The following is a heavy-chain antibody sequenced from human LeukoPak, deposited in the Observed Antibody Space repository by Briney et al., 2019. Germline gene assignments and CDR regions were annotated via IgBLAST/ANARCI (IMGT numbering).Heavy chain of an antibody. D-gene: IGHD2-2*01. J-gene: IGHJ5*02. Sequence: SETLSLTCTVSGGSISSGDYYWSWIRQPPGKGLEWIGYIYYSGSTYYNPSLKSRVTISVDTSKNQFSLKLSSVTAADTAVYYCARVRCSSTSCRKGRDKWFDPWGQGTLVTASS. V-gene: IGHV4-30-4*08. CDR2: IYYSGST. CDR3: ARVRCSSTSCRKGRDKWFDP. CDR1: GGSISSGDYY.